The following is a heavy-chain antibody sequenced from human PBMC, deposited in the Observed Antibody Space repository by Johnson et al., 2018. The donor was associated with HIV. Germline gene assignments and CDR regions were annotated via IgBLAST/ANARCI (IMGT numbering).Heavy chain of an antibody. CDR1: GFTFDDYG. CDR2: INWNGGST. V-gene: IGHV3-20*04. Sequence: VQLVESGGGVVRPGRSLRLSCAASGFTFDDYGMSWVRQAPGKGLEWVSGINWNGGSTGYADSVKGRFPISRDNAKNSLYLQMNSLRAEDTALYYCAREGTEDMIVVVTSRDDAFDIWGQGTMVTVSS. J-gene: IGHJ3*02. CDR3: AREGTEDMIVVVTSRDDAFDI. D-gene: IGHD3-22*01.